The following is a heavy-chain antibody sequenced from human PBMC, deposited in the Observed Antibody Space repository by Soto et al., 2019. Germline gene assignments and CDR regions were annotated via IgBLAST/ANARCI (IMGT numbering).Heavy chain of an antibody. CDR1: GFTFSNAW. D-gene: IGHD3-3*01. CDR2: IKSKTDGGTT. J-gene: IGHJ4*02. V-gene: IGHV3-15*01. CDR3: TTVYPYYDFWSGSKGYYFDY. Sequence: PGGSLRLSCAASGFTFSNAWMSWVRQAPGKGLEWVGRIKSKTDGGTTDYAAPVKGRFAISRDDSKNTLYLQMNSLKTEDTAVYYCTTVYPYYDFWSGSKGYYFDYWGQGTLVTVSS.